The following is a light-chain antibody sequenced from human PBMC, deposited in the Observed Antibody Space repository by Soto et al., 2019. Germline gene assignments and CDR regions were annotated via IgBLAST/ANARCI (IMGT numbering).Light chain of an antibody. CDR1: QSVSSSD. V-gene: IGKV3-20*01. CDR3: QQYGSSPYT. Sequence: EIGLTQSPGTLSLSPGERATLSCSASQSVSSSDLAWYQQKPGQAPRHLIYGASSRATDIPDRFSGSGSGTDFTLTISRLEPEDFAVYYCQQYGSSPYTFGQGTKLEIK. CDR2: GAS. J-gene: IGKJ2*01.